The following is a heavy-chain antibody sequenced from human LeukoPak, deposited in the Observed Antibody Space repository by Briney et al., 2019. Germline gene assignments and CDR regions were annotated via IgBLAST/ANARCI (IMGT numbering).Heavy chain of an antibody. D-gene: IGHD3-22*01. Sequence: ASVKVSCKVFGYTLTKLPMHWVRQAPGKGLEWMGGFNLEDAETIYAQKFQGRVTMTEDTATDTAYMELSSLKSEDTAVYYCATGLGGYPLPYDYWGQGTLVTVSS. CDR3: ATGLGGYPLPYDY. CDR1: GYTLTKLP. V-gene: IGHV1-24*01. J-gene: IGHJ4*02. CDR2: FNLEDAET.